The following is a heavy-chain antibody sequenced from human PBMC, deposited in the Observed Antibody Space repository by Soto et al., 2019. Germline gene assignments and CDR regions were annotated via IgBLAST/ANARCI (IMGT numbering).Heavy chain of an antibody. CDR2: IYYSGST. D-gene: IGHD5-12*01. CDR3: ARHMGYSGYERADAFDI. Sequence: QVQLQESGPGLVKPSETLSLTCPVSGGSISSYYWSWIRQPPGKGLEWIGYIYYSGSTNYNPSLKSRVTISVGTSKNQFSLKLSSVTAADTAVYYCARHMGYSGYERADAFDIWGQGTMVTVSS. CDR1: GGSISSYY. V-gene: IGHV4-59*08. J-gene: IGHJ3*02.